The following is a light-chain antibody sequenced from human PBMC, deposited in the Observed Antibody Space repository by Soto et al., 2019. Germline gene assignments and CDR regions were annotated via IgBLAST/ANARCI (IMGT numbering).Light chain of an antibody. Sequence: TQSPSTLSASVGDRVTITCRASQSISGNYLHWYQQKPGQAPRLLIFGTSSRATGIPDRFIGGGSGTDFTLTISRLEPEDFAVYYCQQCGTLPGTFGQGTKVDSK. CDR2: GTS. CDR1: QSISGNY. J-gene: IGKJ1*01. CDR3: QQCGTLPGT. V-gene: IGKV3-20*01.